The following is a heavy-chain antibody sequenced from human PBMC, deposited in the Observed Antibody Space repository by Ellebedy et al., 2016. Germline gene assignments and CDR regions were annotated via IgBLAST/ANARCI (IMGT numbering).Heavy chain of an antibody. CDR3: AKDPTGEYWYFDL. J-gene: IGHJ2*01. CDR1: GFTFSSYA. D-gene: IGHD7-27*01. Sequence: GESLKISXAASGFTFSSYAMSWVRQAPGKGLEWVSAISGSGGSTYYADSVKGRFTISRDNSKNTLYLQMNSLRAEDTAVYYCAKDPTGEYWYFDLWGRGTLVTVSS. V-gene: IGHV3-23*01. CDR2: ISGSGGST.